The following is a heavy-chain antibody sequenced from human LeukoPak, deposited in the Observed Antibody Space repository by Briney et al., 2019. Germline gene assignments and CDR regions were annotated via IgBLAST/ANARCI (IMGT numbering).Heavy chain of an antibody. J-gene: IGHJ6*03. Sequence: SETLSLTCTVSGGSISSGAYYWTWIREHRGKGLEWLGYVYEGGSTYYNPSLRSRITMSLDTSKNQFSLTLSSVTAADTAVYFCARAPKGMTTVRYYYYYYMDVWGKGTTVTVSS. D-gene: IGHD4-11*01. CDR3: ARAPKGMTTVRYYYYYYMDV. V-gene: IGHV4-31*03. CDR2: VYEGGST. CDR1: GGSISSGAYY.